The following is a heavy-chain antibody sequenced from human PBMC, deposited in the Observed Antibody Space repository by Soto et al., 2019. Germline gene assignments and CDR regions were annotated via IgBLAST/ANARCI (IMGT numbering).Heavy chain of an antibody. V-gene: IGHV3-11*05. J-gene: IGHJ6*02. CDR1: GFTFRDYY. Sequence: QVQLVESGGGLVRPGGSLRLSCEASGFTFRDYYMTWFRQAPGKGLEWLSYIDSSTKYTNYADSVKGRFTISRDNAKNSLYLQMNSRRADDTAVYYCAREYYSTMYVWGQGTMVTVSS. CDR2: IDSSTKYT. CDR3: AREYYSTMYV.